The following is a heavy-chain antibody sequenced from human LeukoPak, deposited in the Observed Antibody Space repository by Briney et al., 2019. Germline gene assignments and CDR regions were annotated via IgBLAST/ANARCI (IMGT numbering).Heavy chain of an antibody. Sequence: GGSLTLPCAVSGFTFNTYAMTWVRQAPGKGPEWVSSISNSGGSTYYADSVKGRFTISRDNSKNTLYLQMNSLRAEDTAVYYCVKGGSSGYRWFDPWGQGTLVTVSS. V-gene: IGHV3-23*01. CDR1: GFTFNTYA. J-gene: IGHJ5*02. CDR2: ISNSGGST. CDR3: VKGGSSGYRWFDP. D-gene: IGHD3-22*01.